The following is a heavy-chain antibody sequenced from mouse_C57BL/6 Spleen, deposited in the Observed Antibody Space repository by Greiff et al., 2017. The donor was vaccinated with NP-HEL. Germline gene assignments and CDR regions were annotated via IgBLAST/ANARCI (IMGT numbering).Heavy chain of an antibody. CDR3: TKDFYYGSRAFDV. D-gene: IGHD1-1*01. V-gene: IGHV14-1*01. Sequence: EVQLQQSGAELVRPGASVKLSCTASGFNITDYYMHWVKQRPEQGLEWIGRIDPEDGDTEYAPKFQGKATMTADTSSNTAYLQLSSLTSEDTAVYYCTKDFYYGSRAFDVWGTGTTVTVSS. CDR2: IDPEDGDT. J-gene: IGHJ1*03. CDR1: GFNITDYY.